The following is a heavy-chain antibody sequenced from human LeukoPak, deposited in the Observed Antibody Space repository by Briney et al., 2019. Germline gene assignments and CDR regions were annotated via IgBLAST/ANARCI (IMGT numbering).Heavy chain of an antibody. J-gene: IGHJ4*02. V-gene: IGHV4-39*07. D-gene: IGHD2-2*01. Sequence: SETLSLTCTVSGGSISSSSYYWGWIRQPPGKGLEWIGSIYYSGSTYYNPSLKSRVTISVDTSKNQFSLKLSSVTAADTAVYYCARETLYCSSTSCLIPDYWGQGTLVTVSS. CDR2: IYYSGST. CDR1: GGSISSSSYY. CDR3: ARETLYCSSTSCLIPDY.